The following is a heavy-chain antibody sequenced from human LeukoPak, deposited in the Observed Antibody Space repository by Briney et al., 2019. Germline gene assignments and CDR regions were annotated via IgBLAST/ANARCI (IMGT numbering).Heavy chain of an antibody. CDR2: IYYGGSIT. CDR1: GFTFSNYA. D-gene: IGHD3-22*01. J-gene: IGHJ4*02. CDR3: ARSSSAYYYEFDY. Sequence: GGSLRLSCAASGFTFSNYAMHWVRQAPGKGLEWVAVIYYGGSITYYADSVKGRFTISRDDSKNTVYLQMNSLRAEDTAVYYCARSSSAYYYEFDYWGQGTLVTVSS. V-gene: IGHV3-33*08.